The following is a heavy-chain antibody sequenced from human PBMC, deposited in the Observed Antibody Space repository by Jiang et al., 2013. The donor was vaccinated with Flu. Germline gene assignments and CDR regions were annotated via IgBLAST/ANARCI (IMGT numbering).Heavy chain of an antibody. CDR2: INDSGST. V-gene: IGHV4-34*01. J-gene: IGHJ4*02. D-gene: IGHD2-15*01. Sequence: LLKPSETLSLTCAVYGGSLSGYYWSWIRQPPGKGLEWIGEINDSGSTDYNPSLESRVTISVDTSKNQFSLKLSSVTAADTAVYYCARGRGDIVEVVAATPASRDEFRFDYWGQGTL. CDR3: ARGRGDIVEVVAATPASRDEFRFDY. CDR1: GGSLSGYY.